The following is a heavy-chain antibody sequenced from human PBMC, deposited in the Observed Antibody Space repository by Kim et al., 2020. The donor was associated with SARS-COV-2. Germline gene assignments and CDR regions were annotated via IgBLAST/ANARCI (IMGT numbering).Heavy chain of an antibody. D-gene: IGHD1-1*01. V-gene: IGHV3-23*01. J-gene: IGHJ4*02. CDR1: GFTFNTHA. CDR3: VKVGGTFLNLKRFDN. CDR2: ISASGDNT. Sequence: GGSLRLSCAPSGFTFNTHAMSWVRQAPGKGLEWVSLISASGDNTFYADSVKGRFTISRDNSRHTLYMQMNSLRAEDTALYYCVKVGGTFLNLKRFDNWGRGSLVTVS.